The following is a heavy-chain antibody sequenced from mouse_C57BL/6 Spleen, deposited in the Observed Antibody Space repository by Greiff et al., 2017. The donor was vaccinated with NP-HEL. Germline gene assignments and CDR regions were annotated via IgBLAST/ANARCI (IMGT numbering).Heavy chain of an antibody. D-gene: IGHD2-4*01. CDR1: GFTFNTYA. V-gene: IGHV10-3*01. J-gene: IGHJ2*01. CDR3: VREGGDYDGEYYFDY. CDR2: IRSKSSNYAT. Sequence: EVQRVESGGGLVQPKGSLKLSCAASGFTFNTYAMHWVRQAPGKGLEWVARIRSKSSNYATYYADSVKDRFTISRDDSQSMLYLQMNNLKTEDTAMYYCVREGGDYDGEYYFDYWGQGTTLTVSS.